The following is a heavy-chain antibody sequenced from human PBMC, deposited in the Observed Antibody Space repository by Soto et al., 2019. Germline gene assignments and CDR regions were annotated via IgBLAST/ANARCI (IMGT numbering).Heavy chain of an antibody. J-gene: IGHJ6*03. D-gene: IGHD7-27*01. CDR3: ARGKGNWGFMGYYYYYMDV. CDR1: GGSISSYY. CDR2: IYYSGST. V-gene: IGHV4-59*01. Sequence: SETLSLTCTVSGGSISSYYWSWIRQPPGKGLEWIGYIYYSGSTNYNPSLKSRVTISVDTSKNQFSLKLSSVTAADTAVYYCARGKGNWGFMGYYYYYMDVWGKGTTVTVSS.